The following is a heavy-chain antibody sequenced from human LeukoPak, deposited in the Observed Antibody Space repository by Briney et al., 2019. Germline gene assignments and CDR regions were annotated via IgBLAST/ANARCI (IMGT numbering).Heavy chain of an antibody. CDR1: GFTFNNYA. Sequence: PGGSLRLSCAAAGFTFNNYAMSWVRQAPGKGLKWVSGISSGGSTYYADSVKGRFTISRDNSKNTLFLQMNSLRAEDTAVYYCAKGPDYYGLDVWGQGTTVTVSS. V-gene: IGHV3-23*01. CDR3: AKGPDYYGLDV. CDR2: ISSGGST. J-gene: IGHJ6*02.